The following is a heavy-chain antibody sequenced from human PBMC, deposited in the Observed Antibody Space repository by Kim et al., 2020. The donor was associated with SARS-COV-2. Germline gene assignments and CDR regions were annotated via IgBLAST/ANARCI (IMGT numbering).Heavy chain of an antibody. J-gene: IGHJ4*02. CDR1: GGSISSGSYY. CDR2: IYTSGST. Sequence: SETLSLTCTVSGGSISSGSYYWSWIRQPAGKGLEWIGRIYTSGSTNYNPSLKSRVTISVDTSKNQFSLKLSSVTAADTAVYYCARSAGVITMIVVEDYFDYWGQGTLVTVSS. V-gene: IGHV4-61*02. CDR3: ARSAGVITMIVVEDYFDY. D-gene: IGHD3-22*01.